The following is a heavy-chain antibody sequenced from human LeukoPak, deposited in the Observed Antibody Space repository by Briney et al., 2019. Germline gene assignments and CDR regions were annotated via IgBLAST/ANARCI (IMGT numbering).Heavy chain of an antibody. V-gene: IGHV4-39*02. Sequence: SETLSLTCTVSGGSISSGTYYWGWIRQPPGKGLEWIGTIYYSGSTYYNPSLKSRVTISVDTSKNQFSLKLSSVTAADTAVYYCARDLMTYLDYWGQGTLVTVSS. D-gene: IGHD2-21*02. CDR2: IYYSGST. J-gene: IGHJ4*02. CDR3: ARDLMTYLDY. CDR1: GGSISSGTYY.